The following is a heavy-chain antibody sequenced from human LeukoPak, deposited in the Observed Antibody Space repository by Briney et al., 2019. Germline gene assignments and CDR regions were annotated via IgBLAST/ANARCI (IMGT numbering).Heavy chain of an antibody. CDR1: GFTFSNYP. V-gene: IGHV4-39*01. Sequence: GSLRLSCAASGFTFSNYPMNWVRQAPGKGLEWIGSICNGRTTYYNPSLKGRVTMSIDTSKNQFSLKLTSVTAADTAVYYCARHFSEDGYNAAPFQHWGQGTLVTVSS. CDR3: ARHFSEDGYNAAPFQH. J-gene: IGHJ1*01. D-gene: IGHD5-24*01. CDR2: ICNGRTT.